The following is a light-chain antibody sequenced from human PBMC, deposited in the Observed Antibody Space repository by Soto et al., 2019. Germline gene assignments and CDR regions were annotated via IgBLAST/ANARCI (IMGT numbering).Light chain of an antibody. CDR3: XEXXKXPLFT. V-gene: IGKV3-15*01. J-gene: IGKJ3*01. CDR2: AAS. CDR1: QSVSTN. Sequence: EIVVTQSPGILSVSPGDRATLSCRASQSVSTNLAWYQQKPGQAPTLLIYAASTRATGIPARFTGSGSGTDFTLTIXSXXXEDXXXXXXXEXXKXPLFTFGPGTRVDIK.